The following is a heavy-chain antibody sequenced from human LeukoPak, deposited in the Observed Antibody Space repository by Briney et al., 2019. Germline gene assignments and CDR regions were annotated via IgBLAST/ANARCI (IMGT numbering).Heavy chain of an antibody. J-gene: IGHJ4*02. CDR3: ARVARRDGYNSFDY. V-gene: IGHV4-31*03. CDR1: GGSISSGGYY. Sequence: PSETLFLTCTVSGGSISSGGYYWSWIRQHPGKGLEWIGYIYYSGSTYYNPSLKSRVTISVDTSKNQFSLKLSSVTAADTAVYYCARVARRDGYNSFDYWGQGTLVTVSS. D-gene: IGHD5-24*01. CDR2: IYYSGST.